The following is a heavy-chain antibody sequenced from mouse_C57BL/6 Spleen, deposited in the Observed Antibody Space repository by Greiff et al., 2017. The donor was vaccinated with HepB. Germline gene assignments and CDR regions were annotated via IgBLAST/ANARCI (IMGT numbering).Heavy chain of an antibody. J-gene: IGHJ4*01. V-gene: IGHV1-55*01. CDR2: IYPGSGST. CDR3: ASLYYYRSSYVDYAMDY. CDR1: GYTFTSYW. Sequence: VQLQQPGAELVKPGASVKMSCKASGYTFTSYWITWVKQRPGQGLEWIGDIYPGSGSTNYNEKFKSKATLTVDTSSSTAYMQLSSLTSEDSAVYYCASLYYYRSSYVDYAMDYWGQGTSVTVSS. D-gene: IGHD1-1*01.